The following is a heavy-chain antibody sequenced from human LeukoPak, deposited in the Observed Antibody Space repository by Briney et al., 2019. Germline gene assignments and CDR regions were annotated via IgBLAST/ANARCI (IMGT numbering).Heavy chain of an antibody. J-gene: IGHJ6*03. CDR3: ARDGGYSSPTGYYYMDV. V-gene: IGHV1-69*05. Sequence: GASVKLSCKASGGTFTSYAISWVRQAPGPGLEWMGGIIPIFGTANYAQKFQGRVTITTDESTSTAYMELISLRSEDTAVYYCARDGGYSSPTGYYYMDVWGKGTTVTVSS. D-gene: IGHD6-13*01. CDR1: GGTFTSYA. CDR2: IIPIFGTA.